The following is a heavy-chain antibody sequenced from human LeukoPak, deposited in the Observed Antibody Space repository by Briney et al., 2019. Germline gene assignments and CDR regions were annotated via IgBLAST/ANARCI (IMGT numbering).Heavy chain of an antibody. D-gene: IGHD4-17*01. V-gene: IGHV1-2*02. J-gene: IGHJ3*02. CDR2: INPNSGGT. CDR1: GYTFTSYD. CDR3: ARGSTVTHDAFDI. Sequence: ASVKVSCKASGYTFTSYDINWVRQATGQGLEWTGWINPNSGGTNYAQKFQGRVTMTRDTSISTAYMELSRLRSDDTAVYYCARGSTVTHDAFDIWGQGTMVTVSS.